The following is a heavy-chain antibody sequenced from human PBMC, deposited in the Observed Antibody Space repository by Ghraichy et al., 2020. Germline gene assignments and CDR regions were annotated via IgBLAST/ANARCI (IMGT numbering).Heavy chain of an antibody. CDR2: IHGSGDTT. Sequence: GGSLRLSCAASGVTLSNYAMTWVRQAPGKGLKWVSGIHGSGDTTFYADSVKGRFTISRDNSKNMVFLQMNSLRGEDTAIYFCAKHLVRGVQGPFDIWGQGTMVTVSS. V-gene: IGHV3-23*01. J-gene: IGHJ3*02. CDR3: AKHLVRGVQGPFDI. D-gene: IGHD3-10*01. CDR1: GVTLSNYA.